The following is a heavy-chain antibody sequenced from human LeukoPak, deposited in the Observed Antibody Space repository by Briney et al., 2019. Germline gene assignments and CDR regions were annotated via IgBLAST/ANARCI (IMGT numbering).Heavy chain of an antibody. CDR3: ARDQVVAGTVPDY. CDR1: GGTFSSYA. D-gene: IGHD6-19*01. V-gene: IGHV1-69*05. J-gene: IGHJ4*02. Sequence: GSSVKVSCKASGGTFSSYAISWVRQAPGQGLEWVGRIIPIFGTANYAQKFQGRVTITTDGSTSTAYMELSSLRSEDTAVYYCARDQVVAGTVPDYWGQGTLVTVSS. CDR2: IIPIFGTA.